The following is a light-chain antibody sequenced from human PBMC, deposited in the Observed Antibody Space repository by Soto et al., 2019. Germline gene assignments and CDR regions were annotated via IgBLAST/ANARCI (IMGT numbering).Light chain of an antibody. CDR2: DVS. Sequence: QSALTQPRSVSGSPGQSVTISCTGTSSDVGGYNYVSWYQQHPGKAPKLMIYDVSKRPSGVPDRFSGSKSGNTASLTISGPQGGVGVYYLCCQFPATYPGVFGGGT. J-gene: IGLJ6*01. CDR1: SSDVGGYNY. V-gene: IGLV2-11*01. CDR3: CQFPATYPGV.